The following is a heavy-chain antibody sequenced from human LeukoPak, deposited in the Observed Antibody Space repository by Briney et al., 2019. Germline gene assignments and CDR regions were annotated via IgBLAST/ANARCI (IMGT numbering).Heavy chain of an antibody. V-gene: IGHV4-61*02. Sequence: SQTLSLTCTVSGGSISSGSYYWSWIRQPAGKGLEWIGRIYTSGSTNYNPSLKSRVTISVDTSKTQFSLKLSSVTAADTAVYYCARFRVDTATAAFDYWGQGTLVTVSS. D-gene: IGHD5-18*01. CDR2: IYTSGST. J-gene: IGHJ4*02. CDR1: GGSISSGSYY. CDR3: ARFRVDTATAAFDY.